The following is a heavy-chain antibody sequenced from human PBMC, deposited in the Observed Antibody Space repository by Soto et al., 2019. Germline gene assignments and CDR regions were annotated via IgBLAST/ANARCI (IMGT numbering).Heavy chain of an antibody. J-gene: IGHJ4*02. V-gene: IGHV4-4*07. CDR1: GGSMSGYH. Sequence: QVELQESGPRLVRPSETLYLTCTVYGGSMSGYHWSWVRQPAGKGLEWIGRVHSTGSTDYNPSVESRITVSLDTSKKQFSLKLRSVTAADTALYFCARDSVSLTLFDYWGQGILVTVSS. D-gene: IGHD3-10*01. CDR2: VHSTGST. CDR3: ARDSVSLTLFDY.